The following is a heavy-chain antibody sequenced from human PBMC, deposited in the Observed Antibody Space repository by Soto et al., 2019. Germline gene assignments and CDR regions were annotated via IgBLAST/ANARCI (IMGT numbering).Heavy chain of an antibody. J-gene: IGHJ3*02. D-gene: IGHD4-17*01. CDR1: GFTFSDYY. V-gene: IGHV3-11*01. CDR3: VRDRKMGGIRTVTSGAFDI. CDR2: ISSSGSTI. Sequence: QVQLVESGGGLVKPGGSLRLSCAASGFTFSDYYMSWIRQAPGKGLEWVSYISSSGSTIYYADSVKGRFTISRDNAKDSLYLQMNSLRAEDTAVYYCVRDRKMGGIRTVTSGAFDIWGQGTMVTVSS.